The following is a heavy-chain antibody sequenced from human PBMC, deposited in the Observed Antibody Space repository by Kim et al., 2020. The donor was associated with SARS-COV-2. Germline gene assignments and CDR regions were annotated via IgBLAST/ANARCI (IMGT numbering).Heavy chain of an antibody. D-gene: IGHD3-3*01. CDR2: IKEDGSAT. CDR1: GFTFTTSW. J-gene: IGHJ3*01. Sequence: GGSLRLSCVASGFTFTTSWMSWVRQTPGKRLEWVANIKEDGSATYYVDSVKGRFTISRDNAKNTLFLQMDSLKVEDSSVYYCARDWNGYYPWGQGTMVIVSS. V-gene: IGHV3-7*01. CDR3: ARDWNGYYP.